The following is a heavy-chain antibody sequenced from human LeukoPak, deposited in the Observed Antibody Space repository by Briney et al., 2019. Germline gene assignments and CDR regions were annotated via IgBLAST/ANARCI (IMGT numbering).Heavy chain of an antibody. V-gene: IGHV3-23*01. Sequence: PGGSLRLSCAASGFRFGSFWMTWIRQAPGKGLEWVSAISGSGGSTYYADSVKGRFTISRDNSKNTLYLQMNSLRAEDTAVYYCAKVGGSYLWYFDYWGQGTLVTVSS. D-gene: IGHD1-26*01. J-gene: IGHJ4*02. CDR2: ISGSGGST. CDR3: AKVGGSYLWYFDY. CDR1: GFRFGSFW.